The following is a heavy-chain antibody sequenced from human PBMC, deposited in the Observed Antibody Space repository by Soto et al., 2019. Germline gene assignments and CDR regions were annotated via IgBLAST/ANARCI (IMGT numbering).Heavy chain of an antibody. Sequence: EVQLVESGGGLIQPGGSLRLSCAASGFTVSSNYMSWVRQAPGKGLEWVSVIYSGGSIYYADSVKGRFTISRDNSKNTLYLQMNSLRAEDTAVYYCARDLGTTGTIAPPDYWGQGTLVTVSS. D-gene: IGHD1-1*01. CDR1: GFTVSSNY. CDR3: ARDLGTTGTIAPPDY. V-gene: IGHV3-53*01. CDR2: IYSGGSI. J-gene: IGHJ4*02.